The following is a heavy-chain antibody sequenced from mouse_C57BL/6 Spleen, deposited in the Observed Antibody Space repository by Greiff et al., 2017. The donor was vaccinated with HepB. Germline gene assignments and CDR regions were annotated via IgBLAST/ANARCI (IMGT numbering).Heavy chain of an antibody. CDR2: IDPEDGET. CDR3: ARSGDCGSSYSALDY. V-gene: IGHV14-2*01. Sequence: EVQLQESGAELVKPGASVKLSCTASGFNINDYYMHWVKQRPEQGLEWIGRIDPEDGETKYAPKFQGKATITADTSSNTAYMQLSSLTSEDTAVDYCARSGDCGSSYSALDYWGQGTSVTVSS. J-gene: IGHJ4*01. D-gene: IGHD1-3*01. CDR1: GFNINDYY.